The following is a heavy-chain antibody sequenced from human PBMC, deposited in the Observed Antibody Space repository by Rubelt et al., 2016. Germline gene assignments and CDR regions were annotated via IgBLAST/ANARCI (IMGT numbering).Heavy chain of an antibody. CDR1: GFTFSIYS. CDR2: ISSSSNYI. V-gene: IGHV3-21*01. CDR3: AREPPGIAVADY. J-gene: IGHJ4*02. Sequence: PGGSLRLSCAASGFTFSIYSVNWVRQAPGKGLEWVSSISSSSNYIYYADSVKGRSTISRDNAKNSLYLQMNSLRAEDTAVYYCAREPPGIAVADYWGQGTLVTVSS. D-gene: IGHD6-19*01.